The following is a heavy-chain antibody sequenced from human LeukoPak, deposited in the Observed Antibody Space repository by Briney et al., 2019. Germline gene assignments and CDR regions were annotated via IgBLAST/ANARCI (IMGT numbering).Heavy chain of an antibody. CDR3: TGSYLTYYYGSGSKGGDY. Sequence: GGSLRLSCTASGFTFGDYAMSWVRQAPGKGLEWVGFIRSKAYGGTTEYAASVKGRFTISRDDSKSIAYLQMNSLRTEDTAVYYCTGSYLTYYYGSGSKGGDYWGQGTLVTVSS. V-gene: IGHV3-49*04. D-gene: IGHD3-10*01. J-gene: IGHJ4*02. CDR1: GFTFGDYA. CDR2: IRSKAYGGTT.